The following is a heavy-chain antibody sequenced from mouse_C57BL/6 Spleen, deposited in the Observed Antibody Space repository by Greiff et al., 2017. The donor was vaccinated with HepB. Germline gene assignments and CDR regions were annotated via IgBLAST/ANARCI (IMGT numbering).Heavy chain of an antibody. D-gene: IGHD2-3*01. Sequence: VQLQQPGAELVKPGASVKMSCKASGYTFTSYWITWVKQRPGQGLECIGDIYPGSGSTNYNEKFKSKATLTVDTSSSTAYMQLSSLTSEDSAVYDCARVDGYYVVDYWGQGTTLTVSS. CDR3: ARVDGYYVVDY. CDR1: GYTFTSYW. V-gene: IGHV1-55*01. J-gene: IGHJ2*01. CDR2: IYPGSGST.